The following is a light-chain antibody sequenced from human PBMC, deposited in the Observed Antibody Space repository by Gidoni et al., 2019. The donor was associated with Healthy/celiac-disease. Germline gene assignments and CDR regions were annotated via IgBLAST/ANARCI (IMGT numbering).Light chain of an antibody. Sequence: DIQMTPSPSSLSASVGDRVTITCRASQSISSYLNWYQQKPGKAPKLLIYAASSLQSGVPSRFSGSGSGTDFTLTISSLQPEDFATYYCQQSYSTLRTFGGXTKVEIK. CDR2: AAS. CDR1: QSISSY. J-gene: IGKJ4*01. CDR3: QQSYSTLRT. V-gene: IGKV1-39*01.